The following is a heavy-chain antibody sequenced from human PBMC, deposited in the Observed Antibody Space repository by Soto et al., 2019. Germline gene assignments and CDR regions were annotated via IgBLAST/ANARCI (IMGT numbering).Heavy chain of an antibody. Sequence: QEQLVQSGAEVKRPGASVKVSCRASGYNFISSNINWVRQAAGQGPEWMGWMNPSNGNAAFARNFQGRVSLTRDISTDTAYMELGGLSSGDTAIYYCARAVGIAVTGLDLWGPGTLVPVSS. J-gene: IGHJ5*02. D-gene: IGHD6-19*01. V-gene: IGHV1-8*01. CDR3: ARAVGIAVTGLDL. CDR2: MNPSNGNA. CDR1: GYNFISSN.